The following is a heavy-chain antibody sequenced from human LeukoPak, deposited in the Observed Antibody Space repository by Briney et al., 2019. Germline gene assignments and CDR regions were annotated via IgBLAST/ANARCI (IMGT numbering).Heavy chain of an antibody. Sequence: PSETLSLTXTVSGGSISSYYWSWIRQPPGKGLEWIGYIYYGGSTNYNPSLKSRVTISVDTSKNQFSLKLSSVTAADTAVYYCATAGVVPAARYWYFDLWGRGTLVTVSS. V-gene: IGHV4-59*01. CDR2: IYYGGST. CDR3: ATAGVVPAARYWYFDL. J-gene: IGHJ2*01. CDR1: GGSISSYY. D-gene: IGHD2-2*01.